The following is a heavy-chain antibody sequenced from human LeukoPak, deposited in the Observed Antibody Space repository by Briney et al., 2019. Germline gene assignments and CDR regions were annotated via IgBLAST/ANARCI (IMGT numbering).Heavy chain of an antibody. D-gene: IGHD3-3*01. V-gene: IGHV4-39*02. J-gene: IGHJ4*02. CDR3: ARLGAGPTYYDFWSGYSSFYFDY. CDR1: GGSTSGGNYY. Sequence: SETLSLTCIVSGGSTSGGNYYWGWIRRPSGKGLEWIGGISSSGNTYYNPSLKSRITISIDTSKNHFSLKLSSVTAADTAVYCCARLGAGPTYYDFWSGYSSFYFDYWGQGTLVTVSS. CDR2: ISSSGNT.